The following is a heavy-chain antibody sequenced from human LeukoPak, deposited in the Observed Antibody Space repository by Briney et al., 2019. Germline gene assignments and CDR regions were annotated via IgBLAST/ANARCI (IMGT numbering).Heavy chain of an antibody. D-gene: IGHD1-26*01. J-gene: IGHJ5*02. CDR3: ARGPWELSPSNWFDP. CDR1: GGSISSGSYY. Sequence: SETLSLTCTVSGGSISSGSYYWSWIRQPPGKGLEWIGEINHSGSTNYNPSLKSRVTISVDTSKNQFSLKLSSVTAADTAVYYCARGPWELSPSNWFDPWGQGTLVTVSS. CDR2: INHSGST. V-gene: IGHV4-39*07.